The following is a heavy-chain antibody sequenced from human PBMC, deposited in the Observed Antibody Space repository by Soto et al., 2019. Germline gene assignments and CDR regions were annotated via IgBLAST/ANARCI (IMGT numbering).Heavy chain of an antibody. CDR2: ISARKGDT. V-gene: IGHV1-18*01. D-gene: IGHD1-1*01. J-gene: IGHJ4*02. CDR3: ARGRYGDY. CDR1: GYTFTGFG. Sequence: QVHLVQSGAEVKKPGASVKVSCKGSGYTFTGFGITGGRQAPGQGLGWMGWISARKGDTDYAQKLQGRVTVTRDTSTSTAYMELRSLRSDDTAVYYCARGRYGDYWGQGALVTVSS.